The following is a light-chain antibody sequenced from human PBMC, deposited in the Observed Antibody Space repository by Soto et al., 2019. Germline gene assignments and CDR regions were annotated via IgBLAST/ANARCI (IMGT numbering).Light chain of an antibody. V-gene: IGLV2-23*01. CDR1: SSDVGSYNL. CDR2: EDT. J-gene: IGLJ1*01. Sequence: QPASVSGSPGQSITISCTGTSSDVGSYNLVSWYQQHPGKAPKLMIYEDTKRPSGISNRFSGSKSGNTASLTISGLQAEDEADYYCCSYAGGSTYVFGTGTQLTVL. CDR3: CSYAGGSTYV.